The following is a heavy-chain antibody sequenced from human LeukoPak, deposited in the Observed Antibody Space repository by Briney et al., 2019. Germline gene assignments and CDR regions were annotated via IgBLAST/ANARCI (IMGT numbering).Heavy chain of an antibody. D-gene: IGHD6-6*01. Sequence: NPSETLSLTCTVSGGSISSGGYYWSWIRQHPGKGLEWIGYIYYSGSTYYNPSLKSRVTISVDTSKNQFSLKLSSVTAADTAVYYCARLSIAARRFDYWGQGTLVTVSS. V-gene: IGHV4-31*03. CDR3: ARLSIAARRFDY. CDR2: IYYSGST. CDR1: GGSISSGGYY. J-gene: IGHJ4*02.